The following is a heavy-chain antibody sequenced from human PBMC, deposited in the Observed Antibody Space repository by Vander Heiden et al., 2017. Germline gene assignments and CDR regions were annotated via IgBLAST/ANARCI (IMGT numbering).Heavy chain of an antibody. Sequence: QVQLVQSGAEVKKPGASVKVSCQASGYTFTSSYLHWVRQATGQGLEWMGIINPSGGSTSYAQKFQGRVTMTRDTSTSTVYMELSSLRSEDTAVYYCARDRESSGWYSMSYWGQGTLVTVSS. J-gene: IGHJ4*02. CDR1: GYTFTSSY. D-gene: IGHD6-19*01. V-gene: IGHV1-46*01. CDR2: INPSGGST. CDR3: ARDRESSGWYSMSY.